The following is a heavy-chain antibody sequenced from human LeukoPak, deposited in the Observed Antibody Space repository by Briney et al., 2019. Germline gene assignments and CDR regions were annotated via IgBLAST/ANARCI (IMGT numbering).Heavy chain of an antibody. J-gene: IGHJ4*02. CDR2: IYYSGST. Sequence: SETLSLTCTVSGGSISSYYWSWIRQPPGKGLEWIGYIYYSGSTNYNPSLKSRVTISVDTSKNQFSLKLSSVTAADTAVYYCARQVTTSIAVAGTVDYWGQGTLVTVSS. D-gene: IGHD6-19*01. V-gene: IGHV4-59*08. CDR3: ARQVTTSIAVAGTVDY. CDR1: GGSISSYY.